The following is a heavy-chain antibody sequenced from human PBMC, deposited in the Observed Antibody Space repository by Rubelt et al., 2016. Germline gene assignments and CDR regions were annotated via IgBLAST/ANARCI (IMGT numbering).Heavy chain of an antibody. V-gene: IGHV3-23*01. CDR2: ISGSGGST. D-gene: IGHD3-22*01. Sequence: EVQLLDSGGGLVQPGGSLRLSCAASGFTFSSYAMSWVRQAPGKGLEWVSAISGSGGSTYYADSVKGRFTISRDNSKNTLYLQMNSLRAEDTAVYYCANFYDSSGFYPGGFDYWGQGTLVTVSS. CDR3: ANFYDSSGFYPGGFDY. J-gene: IGHJ4*02. CDR1: GFTFSSYA.